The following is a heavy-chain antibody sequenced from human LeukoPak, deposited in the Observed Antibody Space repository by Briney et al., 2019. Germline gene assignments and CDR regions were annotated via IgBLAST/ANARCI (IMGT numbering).Heavy chain of an antibody. V-gene: IGHV4-59*08. CDR2: IHYTGTT. Sequence: PSETLSLTCIVSGGSINNHYWTWIRQTPSKGLEWIGDIHYTGTTKFNPSLKSRVTISVDTSKNQFSLELSSVTATDTAVYFCATNRAGTYDRPFEIWGQGTMVTVSS. CDR3: ATNRAGTYDRPFEI. CDR1: GGSINNHY. D-gene: IGHD1-26*01. J-gene: IGHJ3*02.